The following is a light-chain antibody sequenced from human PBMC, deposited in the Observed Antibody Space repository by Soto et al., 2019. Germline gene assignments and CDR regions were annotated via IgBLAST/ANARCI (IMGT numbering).Light chain of an antibody. CDR2: DAS. V-gene: IGKV3D-20*02. CDR1: QTVRNNY. CDR3: QQYNNWPLT. Sequence: EIVVTQSPGTLSLSPGERATLSCRASQTVRNNYLAWYQQKPGQAPRLLIYDASSRATGIPDRFSGSGSGTEFTLTITSLQSEDFAVYCCQQYNNWPLTFGPGTRLEIK. J-gene: IGKJ5*01.